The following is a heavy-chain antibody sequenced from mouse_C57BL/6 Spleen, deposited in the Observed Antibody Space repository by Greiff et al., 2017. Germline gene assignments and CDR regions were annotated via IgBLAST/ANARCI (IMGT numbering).Heavy chain of an antibody. CDR3: AREDRGYAMDD. D-gene: IGHD3-1*01. CDR2: IYPGSGST. Sequence: QVQLQQPGAELVKPGASVKMSCKASGYTFTSYWITWVKQRPGQGLEWIGDIYPGSGSTNYNEKFKSKATLTVDTSSSTAYMQLSSLTSEDAAVYYCAREDRGYAMDDWGQGTSVTVSS. V-gene: IGHV1-55*01. J-gene: IGHJ4*01. CDR1: GYTFTSYW.